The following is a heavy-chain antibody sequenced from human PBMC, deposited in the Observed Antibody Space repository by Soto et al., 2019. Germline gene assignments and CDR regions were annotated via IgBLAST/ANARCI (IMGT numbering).Heavy chain of an antibody. Sequence: GGSLRLSCAASGFTVSSYSMNCVRQAPGKGLEWVSYISSSSSTIYYADSVKGRFTISRDNAKNSLYLQMNSLRAEDTAVYYCARDYYDSSGYYSGLDYWGQGTLVTVSS. V-gene: IGHV3-48*01. J-gene: IGHJ4*02. CDR2: ISSSSSTI. D-gene: IGHD3-22*01. CDR3: ARDYYDSSGYYSGLDY. CDR1: GFTVSSYS.